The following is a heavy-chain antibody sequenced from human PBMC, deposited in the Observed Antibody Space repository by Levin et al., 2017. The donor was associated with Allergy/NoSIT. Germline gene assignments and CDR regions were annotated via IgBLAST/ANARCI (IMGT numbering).Heavy chain of an antibody. Sequence: GESLKISCAASGFTFSSYGMHWVRQAPGKGLEWVAVIWYDGSNKYYADSVKGRFTISRDNSKNTLYLQMNSLRAEDTAVYYCARGGRIAARPSSLLGYWGQGTLVTVSS. J-gene: IGHJ4*02. CDR1: GFTFSSYG. V-gene: IGHV3-33*01. D-gene: IGHD6-6*01. CDR3: ARGGRIAARPSSLLGY. CDR2: IWYDGSNK.